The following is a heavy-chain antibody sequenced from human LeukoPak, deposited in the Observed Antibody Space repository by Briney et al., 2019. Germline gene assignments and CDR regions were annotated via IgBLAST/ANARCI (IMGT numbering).Heavy chain of an antibody. Sequence: GESLKISCKGSGYSFTSYWIGWVRQMPGKGLEWMGIIYPGDSDTRYSPSFQGQVTISADKSISTAYLQWSSLKALDTAMYYCARAPSRGYSYGYFDYWGQGTLVTVSS. CDR3: ARAPSRGYSYGYFDY. D-gene: IGHD5-18*01. CDR2: IYPGDSDT. J-gene: IGHJ4*02. V-gene: IGHV5-51*01. CDR1: GYSFTSYW.